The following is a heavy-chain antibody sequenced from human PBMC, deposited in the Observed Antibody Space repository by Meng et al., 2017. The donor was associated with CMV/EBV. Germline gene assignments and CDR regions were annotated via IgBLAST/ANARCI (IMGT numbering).Heavy chain of an antibody. V-gene: IGHV4-59*01. CDR2: IYYSGST. Sequence: GSLRLSCTVSGGSISSYYWSWIRQPPGKGLEWIGYIYYSGSTNYNPSLKSRVTISVDTSKNQFSLKLSSVTAADTAVYYCARDMTGFDYWGQGTLVTV. CDR1: GGSISSYY. J-gene: IGHJ4*02. CDR3: ARDMTGFDY. D-gene: IGHD1-14*01.